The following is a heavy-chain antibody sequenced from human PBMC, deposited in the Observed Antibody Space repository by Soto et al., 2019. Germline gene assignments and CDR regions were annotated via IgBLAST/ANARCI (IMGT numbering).Heavy chain of an antibody. D-gene: IGHD3-22*01. CDR3: ARLYYYDSSGYTHLDY. J-gene: IGHJ4*02. V-gene: IGHV4-59*01. CDR2: IYYSGST. CDR1: GGSISSYY. Sequence: SETLSLTCTVSGGSISSYYWSWIRQPPGKGLEWIGYIYYSGSTNYNPSLKSRVTISVDTSKNQFSLKLSSVTAADTAVYYCARLYYYDSSGYTHLDYWGQGTLVTVS.